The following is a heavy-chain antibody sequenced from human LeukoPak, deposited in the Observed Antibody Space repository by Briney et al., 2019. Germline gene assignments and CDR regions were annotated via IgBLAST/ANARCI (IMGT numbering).Heavy chain of an antibody. CDR1: GFTFSNYG. D-gene: IGHD3-16*01. J-gene: IGHJ4*02. CDR2: ISYDGSNK. V-gene: IGHV3-30*18. Sequence: GGSLRLSCAASGFTFSNYGMHWVRQAPGKGLEWLAVISYDGSNKYYADSVKGRFTVSRDNSKNTLYLQMNSLRAEDTAVYYCAKRNLGNIDYWGQGTLVTFSS. CDR3: AKRNLGNIDY.